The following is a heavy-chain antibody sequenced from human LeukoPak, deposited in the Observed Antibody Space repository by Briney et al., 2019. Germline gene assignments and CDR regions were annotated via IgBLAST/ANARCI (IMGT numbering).Heavy chain of an antibody. CDR3: ARDPPYSAEEGDDAFDI. D-gene: IGHD5-12*01. J-gene: IGHJ3*02. CDR1: GGTFSSYA. Sequence: SVKVSCKASGGTFSSYAISWVRQAPGQGLEWMGGIIPIFGTANYAQKFQGRVTITADESTSTAYMELSSLRSEDTAVYYCARDPPYSAEEGDDAFDIWGQGTMVTVSS. V-gene: IGHV1-69*13. CDR2: IIPIFGTA.